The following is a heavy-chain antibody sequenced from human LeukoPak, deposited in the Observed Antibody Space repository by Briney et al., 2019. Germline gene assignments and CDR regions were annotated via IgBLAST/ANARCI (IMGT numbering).Heavy chain of an antibody. J-gene: IGHJ4*02. D-gene: IGHD3-22*01. CDR2: ITGSGGTT. V-gene: IGHV3-23*01. CDR3: AKATGSGFFFDY. CDR1: GFTLSTYA. Sequence: GGSLRLSCAASGFTLSTYAMTWVRQAPGKGLEWVSTITGSGGTTNYADSVKGRFTISRDNSKNTLFLQMNNLRAEDTAVYYCAKATGSGFFFDYWGQGTLVTVSS.